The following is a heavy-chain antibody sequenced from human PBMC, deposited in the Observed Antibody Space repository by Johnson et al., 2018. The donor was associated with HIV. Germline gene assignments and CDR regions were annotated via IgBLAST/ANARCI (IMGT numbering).Heavy chain of an antibody. D-gene: IGHD3-22*01. Sequence: VQLVDTGGGLIQPGGSLRLSCAASGFTFDDYAMHWVRQAPGKGLEWVSGSSWNSGSIGYADSVKGRFTIYRDNAKNSLYLQMNSLRAEDTALYYCAKEGYYYDSPAAFDIWGQGTMVTVSS. CDR2: SSWNSGSI. CDR1: GFTFDDYA. CDR3: AKEGYYYDSPAAFDI. J-gene: IGHJ3*02. V-gene: IGHV3-9*01.